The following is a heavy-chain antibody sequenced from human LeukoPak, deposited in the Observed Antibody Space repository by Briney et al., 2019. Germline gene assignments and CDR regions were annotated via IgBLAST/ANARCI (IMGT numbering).Heavy chain of an antibody. D-gene: IGHD3-9*01. CDR1: GFTFSSYG. V-gene: IGHV3-30*18. CDR2: ISYDGSNK. Sequence: PGRSLRLSCAASGFTFSSYGMHWVRQAPGKGLEWVAVISYDGSNKYYADSVKGRFTISRDNSKNTLYLQMNSLRAEDTAVYYCAKGNDWTISRHFGYWGQGTLVTVSS. J-gene: IGHJ4*02. CDR3: AKGNDWTISRHFGY.